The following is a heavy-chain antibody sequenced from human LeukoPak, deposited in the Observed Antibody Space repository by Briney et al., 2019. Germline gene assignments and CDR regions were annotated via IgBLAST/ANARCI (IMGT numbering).Heavy chain of an antibody. Sequence: SETLSLTCTVSGGSISSSSYYWGWIRQPPGKGLEWIGSIYYSGSTYYNPSLKSRVTISVDTSKNQFSLQLRSATAADTAVYYCARGITYYYDSSGYRGIYYMDVWGKGTTVTVSS. CDR3: ARGITYYYDSSGYRGIYYMDV. J-gene: IGHJ6*03. CDR1: GGSISSSSYY. V-gene: IGHV4-39*01. CDR2: IYYSGST. D-gene: IGHD3-22*01.